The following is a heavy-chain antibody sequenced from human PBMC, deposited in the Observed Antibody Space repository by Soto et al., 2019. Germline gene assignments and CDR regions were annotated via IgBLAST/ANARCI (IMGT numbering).Heavy chain of an antibody. CDR3: ARRLGSGSYYFARDRYHYYYGMDV. Sequence: SETLSLTCAVYGGSFSGYYWSWIRQPPGKGLEWIGEINHSGSTNYNPSLKSRVTISVDTSKNQFSLKLSSVTAADTAVYYCARRLGSGSYYFARDRYHYYYGMDVWGQGTTVTVSS. CDR1: GGSFSGYY. J-gene: IGHJ6*02. CDR2: INHSGST. V-gene: IGHV4-34*01. D-gene: IGHD3-10*01.